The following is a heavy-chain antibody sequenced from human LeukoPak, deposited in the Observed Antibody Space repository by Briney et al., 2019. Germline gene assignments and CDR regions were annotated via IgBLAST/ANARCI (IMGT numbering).Heavy chain of an antibody. CDR3: ARARLPPEYSSSSWCFDY. CDR1: GGTFSSYA. D-gene: IGHD6-6*01. J-gene: IGHJ4*02. V-gene: IGHV1-69*05. CDR2: IIPIFGTA. Sequence: SVKVSCKASGGTFSSYAISWVRQAPGQGLEWMGGIIPIFGTANYAQKFQGRVTITTDESTSTAYMELSSLRSEDTAVYYCARARLPPEYSSSSWCFDYWGQGTLVTVSS.